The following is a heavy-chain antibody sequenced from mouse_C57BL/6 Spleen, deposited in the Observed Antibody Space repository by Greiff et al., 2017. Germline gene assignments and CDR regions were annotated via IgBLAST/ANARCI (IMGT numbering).Heavy chain of an antibody. CDR1: GYTFTDYE. Sequence: QVQLQQSGAELVRPGASVTLSCKASGYTFTDYEMHWVKQTPVHGLEWIGAIDPETGGTAYNQKFKGKAILTADKSSSTAYMELRSLTSEDSAVYYCTRRGTVGYFDVWGTGTTVTVSS. D-gene: IGHD1-1*01. J-gene: IGHJ1*03. CDR3: TRRGTVGYFDV. V-gene: IGHV1-15*01. CDR2: IDPETGGT.